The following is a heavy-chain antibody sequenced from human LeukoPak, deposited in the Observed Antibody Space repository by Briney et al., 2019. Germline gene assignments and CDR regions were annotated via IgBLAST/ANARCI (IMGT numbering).Heavy chain of an antibody. CDR1: GYTFTSYD. Sequence: ASVKVSCKASGYTFTSYDINWVRQATGHGLEWMGWMNPNSGNTGYAQKFQGRVTMTRNTSISTAYMELSSLRSEDTAVYYCARGTPIDYYYYGMDVWGQGTTVTVSS. CDR2: MNPNSGNT. V-gene: IGHV1-8*01. J-gene: IGHJ6*02. CDR3: ARGTPIDYYYYGMDV.